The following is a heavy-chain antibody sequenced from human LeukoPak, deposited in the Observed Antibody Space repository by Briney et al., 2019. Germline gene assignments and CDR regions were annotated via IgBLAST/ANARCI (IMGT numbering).Heavy chain of an antibody. D-gene: IGHD3-9*01. CDR3: ARDVSVLRYFDWLDY. CDR2: IRYDGSNK. J-gene: IGHJ4*02. Sequence: GGSLRLSCAASGFSFSSYGMHWVRQAPGKGLEWMALIRYDGSNKYYADSVRGRFTISRDNSKNTLYLQMNSLRAEDTAVYYCARDVSVLRYFDWLDYWGQGTLVTVSS. CDR1: GFSFSSYG. V-gene: IGHV3-30*02.